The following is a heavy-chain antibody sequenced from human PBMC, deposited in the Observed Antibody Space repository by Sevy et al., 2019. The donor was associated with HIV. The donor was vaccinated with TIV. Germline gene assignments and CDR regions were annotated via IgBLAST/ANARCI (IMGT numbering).Heavy chain of an antibody. V-gene: IGHV3-23*01. CDR2: ISGSGGST. J-gene: IGHJ4*02. CDR3: TKCVPLLCRGRYCHSYFDY. CDR1: GFTFTYYD. D-gene: IGHD2-21*01. Sequence: GGSLRLSCAASGFTFTYYDMTWVRQAPGKGLEWVSSISGSGGSTYYADAVKGRFSISRDNSKNNLYLKMNSLRADDTAVYYCTKCVPLLCRGRYCHSYFDYWGQGTLVTVSS.